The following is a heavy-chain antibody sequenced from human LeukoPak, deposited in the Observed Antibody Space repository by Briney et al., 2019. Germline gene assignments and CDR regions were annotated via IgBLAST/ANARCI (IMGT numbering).Heavy chain of an antibody. Sequence: PGGSLRLSCAVSGFTITSAWMSWVRQAPGKGLEWAANINPDGSVKLYVDSVKGRFTISRDNAQNSLYLQMGSLRVDDTAVYYCARGGSGDWALGGQGTLVTVSS. CDR2: INPDGSVK. V-gene: IGHV3-7*01. D-gene: IGHD2-21*02. J-gene: IGHJ4*02. CDR1: GFTITSAW. CDR3: ARGGSGDWAL.